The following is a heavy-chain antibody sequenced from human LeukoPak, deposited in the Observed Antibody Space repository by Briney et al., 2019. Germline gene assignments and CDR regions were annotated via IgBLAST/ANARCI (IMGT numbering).Heavy chain of an antibody. D-gene: IGHD3-3*01. CDR1: GGSISNYY. Sequence: PSETLSLTCTVSGGSISNYYWSWIRQPPGKGLEWIGYIYYSGSTNYNPSLKSRVTMSVDTSKNQFSLKLSSVTAADTAVYYCARYDFNKFFDYWGQGTLVTVSS. J-gene: IGHJ4*02. CDR2: IYYSGST. CDR3: ARYDFNKFFDY. V-gene: IGHV4-59*01.